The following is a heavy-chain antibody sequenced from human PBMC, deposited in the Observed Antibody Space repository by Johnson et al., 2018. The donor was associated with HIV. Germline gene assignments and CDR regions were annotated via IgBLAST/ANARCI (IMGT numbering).Heavy chain of an antibody. CDR3: ARDHIRGYDI. CDR1: GFSFSVYW. CDR2: ISYDGSNK. J-gene: IGHJ3*02. V-gene: IGHV3-30-3*01. D-gene: IGHD3-22*01. Sequence: QVQLVESGGGLVQPGESLRLCCAASGFSFSVYWMSWVRQAPGRGLEWVAVISYDGSNKYYADSVKGRFTISRDNSKNSLYLQMNSLRAEDTAVYYCARDHIRGYDIWGQGTMVTVSS.